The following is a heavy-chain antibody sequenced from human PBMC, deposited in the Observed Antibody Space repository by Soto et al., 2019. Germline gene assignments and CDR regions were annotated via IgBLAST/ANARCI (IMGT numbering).Heavy chain of an antibody. J-gene: IGHJ6*02. V-gene: IGHV3-30-3*01. CDR1: GFTLSSYA. Sequence: PGGSLRLSCAASGFTLSSYAMHWVRQAPGKGLEWVAVISYDGSNKYYADSVKGRFTISRDNSKNTLYLQMNSLRAEDTAVYYCARDMVRVSNEILDYYYDMVVWGQGTTVTV. CDR3: ARDMVRVSNEILDYYYDMVV. D-gene: IGHD3-10*01. CDR2: ISYDGSNK.